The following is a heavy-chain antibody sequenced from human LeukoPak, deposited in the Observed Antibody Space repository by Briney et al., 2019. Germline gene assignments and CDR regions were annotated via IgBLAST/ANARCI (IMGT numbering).Heavy chain of an antibody. CDR2: INPNSGGT. Sequence: ASVKVSCKASGYTFTSYYMHWVRQAPGQGLEWMGWINPNSGGTNYAQKFQGRVTMTRDTSIGTAYMELSRLRSDDTAVYYCARGKLVPDVLIDYWGQGTLVTVSS. D-gene: IGHD6-13*01. CDR1: GYTFTSYY. CDR3: ARGKLVPDVLIDY. V-gene: IGHV1-2*02. J-gene: IGHJ4*02.